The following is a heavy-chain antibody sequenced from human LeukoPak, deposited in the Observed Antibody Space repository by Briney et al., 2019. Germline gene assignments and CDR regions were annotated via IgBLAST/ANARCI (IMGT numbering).Heavy chain of an antibody. CDR1: GYTFTGYY. CDR2: INPNSGGT. V-gene: IGHV1-2*06. Sequence: GASVKVSCKASGYTFTGYYMHWLRQAPGQGLEWMGRINPNSGGTNYAQKFQGRVTMTRDTSISTAYMELSRLRSDDTAVYNCARDRGYSSGWYFWYWGQGTRITVSS. D-gene: IGHD6-19*01. CDR3: ARDRGYSSGWYFWY. J-gene: IGHJ4*02.